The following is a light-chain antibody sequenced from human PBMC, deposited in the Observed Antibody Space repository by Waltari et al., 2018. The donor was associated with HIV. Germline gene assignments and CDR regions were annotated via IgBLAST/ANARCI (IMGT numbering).Light chain of an antibody. Sequence: QSELTQPPSVSAAPGQRVTISCTGSSSNIGAGYDVHWYQQVPGRAPKVVIYGNSNRPSGVPDGCSGSKSGTSASLAISGLQSEDEADYYCAAWDYSLNGLYVFGTGTKVTVV. V-gene: IGLV1-40*01. CDR2: GNS. CDR3: AAWDYSLNGLYV. J-gene: IGLJ1*01. CDR1: SSNIGAGYD.